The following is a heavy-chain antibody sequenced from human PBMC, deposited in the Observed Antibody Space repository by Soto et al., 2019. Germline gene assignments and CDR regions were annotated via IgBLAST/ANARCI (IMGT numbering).Heavy chain of an antibody. J-gene: IGHJ4*02. D-gene: IGHD6-25*01. CDR1: GDTFIKYD. CDR2: MNPSNVNA. Sequence: ASVKVSCKASGDTFIKYDINWVRQATGQGLEWMGWMNPSNVNAGYAQNFRGRVTMTSNPSITTAYMELSGLRYEDTAVYYCARRKERSGPNYFDYWGQGTLVTVSS. CDR3: ARRKERSGPNYFDY. V-gene: IGHV1-8*01.